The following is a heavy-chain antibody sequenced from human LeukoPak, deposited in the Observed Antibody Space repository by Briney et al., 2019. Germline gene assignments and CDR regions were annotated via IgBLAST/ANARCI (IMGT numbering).Heavy chain of an antibody. Sequence: GGSLRLSCVASGFPFSGYGMHWVRQAPGKGLEWVSAISNNGGYTYYADSVQGRFTISRDNSKSTLCLQMNSLRAEDTAVYYCAKQLGYCSDGSCYFPYWGQGTLVTVSS. D-gene: IGHD2-15*01. CDR3: AKQLGYCSDGSCYFPY. V-gene: IGHV3-23*01. J-gene: IGHJ4*02. CDR2: ISNNGGYT. CDR1: GFPFSGYG.